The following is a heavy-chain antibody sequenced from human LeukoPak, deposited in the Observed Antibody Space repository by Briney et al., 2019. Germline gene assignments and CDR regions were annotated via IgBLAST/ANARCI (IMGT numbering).Heavy chain of an antibody. J-gene: IGHJ5*02. CDR3: ARDSSGAGGWFDP. Sequence: ASVKVSCKASGYTFTSYAMHWVRQAPGQRLEWMGWINAGNGNTKYSQKFQGRVTITRDTSASTAYMELSSLRSEDTAVYYCARDSSGAGGWFDPWGQGNPGHRLL. CDR1: GYTFTSYA. V-gene: IGHV1-3*01. D-gene: IGHD6-19*01. CDR2: INAGNGNT.